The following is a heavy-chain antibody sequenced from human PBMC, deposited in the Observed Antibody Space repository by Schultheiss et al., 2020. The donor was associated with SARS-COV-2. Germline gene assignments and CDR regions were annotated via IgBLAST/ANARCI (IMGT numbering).Heavy chain of an antibody. CDR1: GFTFSSYS. V-gene: IGHV3-23*01. CDR2: IVGGSDAT. CDR3: ARDGRHGSGNDYYYYGMDV. D-gene: IGHD3-10*01. J-gene: IGHJ6*02. Sequence: GGSLRLSCAASGFTFSSYSMNWVRQAPGKGLEWVASIVGGSDATHYADSVKGRFTISRDNSKNTLYLQMNSLRAEDTAVYYCARDGRHGSGNDYYYYGMDVWGQGTTVTVSS.